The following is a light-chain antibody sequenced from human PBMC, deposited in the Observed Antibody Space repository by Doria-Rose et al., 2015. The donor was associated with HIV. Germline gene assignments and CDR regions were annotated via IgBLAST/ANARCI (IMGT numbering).Light chain of an antibody. Sequence: TQSPETLSVSPGESATLSCRASQSVSADLAWYQHKPGQARRLLIWGASTRATGIPARLSGSGSGTEFTLTISSLQSEDFAIYFCHQYNNWPTFGQGTRLDIK. CDR3: HQYNNWPT. CDR1: QSVSAD. J-gene: IGKJ5*01. CDR2: GAS. V-gene: IGKV3-15*01.